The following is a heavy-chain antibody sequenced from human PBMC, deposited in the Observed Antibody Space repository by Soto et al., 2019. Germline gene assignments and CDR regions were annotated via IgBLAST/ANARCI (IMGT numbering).Heavy chain of an antibody. D-gene: IGHD6-13*01. J-gene: IGHJ3*02. CDR2: ISFDGSFK. CDR1: GFIFSSYG. CDR3: ATIAAPPAFNI. V-gene: IGHV3-30*03. Sequence: GGSLRLSCAASGFIFSSYGMNWVRQAPGKGLEWVAVISFDGSFKYYADSVKGRFTISRDNSKNTLYLQINSLRTEDTAVYYCATIAAPPAFNIWGQGTMVTVSS.